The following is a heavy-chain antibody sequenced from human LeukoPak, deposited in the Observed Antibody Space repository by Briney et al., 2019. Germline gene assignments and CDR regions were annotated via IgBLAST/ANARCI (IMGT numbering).Heavy chain of an antibody. Sequence: SETLSLTCAVYGGSFSGYYWSWIRQPPGKGLEWIGEINHSGSTNYNPSLKSRVTISVDTSKNQFSLKLSSVTAADTAVYYCARVLATTHFDYWGQGTLVTVSS. D-gene: IGHD5-24*01. V-gene: IGHV4-34*01. CDR3: ARVLATTHFDY. CDR2: INHSGST. J-gene: IGHJ4*02. CDR1: GGSFSGYY.